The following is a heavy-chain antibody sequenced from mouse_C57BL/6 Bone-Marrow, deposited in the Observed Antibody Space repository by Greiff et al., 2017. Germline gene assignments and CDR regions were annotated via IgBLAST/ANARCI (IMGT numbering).Heavy chain of an antibody. V-gene: IGHV2-5*01. D-gene: IGHD1-1*01. J-gene: IGHJ4*01. CDR2: IWSGGST. CDR3: AKKGITTGMDY. Sequence: QVQLQQSGPGLVQPSQSLSITCTVSGFSLTSCGVHWVRQSPGKGLEWLGVIWSGGSTDYNAAFMSRLSITKDNSKSQVLVKMNSLQADDAAIYNCAKKGITTGMDYWGQGTSVTVSS. CDR1: GFSLTSCG.